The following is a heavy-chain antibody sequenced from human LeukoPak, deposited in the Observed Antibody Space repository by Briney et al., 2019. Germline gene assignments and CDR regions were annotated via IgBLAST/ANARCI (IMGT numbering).Heavy chain of an antibody. Sequence: SQTLSLTCTVSGGSISSSSYYWGWIRQPPGKGLEWIGSIYYSGSTYYNPSLKSRVTISVDTSKNQFSLKLSSVTAADTAVYYCARHLSKYHFLDDYGGDYWGQGTLVTVSS. CDR1: GGSISSSSYY. CDR2: IYYSGST. D-gene: IGHD4-17*01. CDR3: ARHLSKYHFLDDYGGDY. V-gene: IGHV4-39*01. J-gene: IGHJ4*02.